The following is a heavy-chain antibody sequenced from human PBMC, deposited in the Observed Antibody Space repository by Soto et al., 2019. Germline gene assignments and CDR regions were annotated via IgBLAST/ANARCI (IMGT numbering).Heavy chain of an antibody. CDR1: GDFNTNFY. V-gene: IGHV4-4*08. J-gene: IGHJ6*02. D-gene: IGHD5-18*01. Sequence: SETLSLTCTVSGDFNTNFYWSWIRQSPGKGLEWMGFIYSSGSTRYNPSLKSRITMSLDTSKNQFSLRLSSVAAADTAVYYCARGYSYGLGMDVWGQGTTVTVSS. CDR3: ARGYSYGLGMDV. CDR2: IYSSGST.